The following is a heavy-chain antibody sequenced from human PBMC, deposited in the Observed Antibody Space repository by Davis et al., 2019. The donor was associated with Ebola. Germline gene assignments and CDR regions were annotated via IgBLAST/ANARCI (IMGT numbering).Heavy chain of an antibody. J-gene: IGHJ4*02. Sequence: LSLTCAASGFTFSSYSMNWVRQAPGKGLEWVSSISSSSSYIYYADSVKGRFTISRDNAKNSLYLQMNSLRAEDTAVYYCVRTGTIFGVVITLPYFDYWGQGTLVTVSS. CDR3: VRTGTIFGVVITLPYFDY. D-gene: IGHD3-3*01. CDR1: GFTFSSYS. CDR2: ISSSSSYI. V-gene: IGHV3-21*04.